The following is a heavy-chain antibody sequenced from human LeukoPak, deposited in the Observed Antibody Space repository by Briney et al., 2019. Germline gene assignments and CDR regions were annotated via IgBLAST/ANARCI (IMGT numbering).Heavy chain of an antibody. CDR2: IYYSGST. Sequence: SETLSLTCTVSGGSISSYYWSWIRQPPGKGLEWIGYIYYSGSTNYNPSLKSRVTISVDTSKNQFPLKLSSVTAADTAVYYCARDAYYYDSSGSRHAFDIWGQGTMVTVSS. J-gene: IGHJ3*02. V-gene: IGHV4-59*01. CDR3: ARDAYYYDSSGSRHAFDI. CDR1: GGSISSYY. D-gene: IGHD3-22*01.